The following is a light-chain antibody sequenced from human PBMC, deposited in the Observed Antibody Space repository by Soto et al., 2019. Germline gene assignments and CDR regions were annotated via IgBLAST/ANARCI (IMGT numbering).Light chain of an antibody. V-gene: IGKV3-11*01. CDR2: ASS. CDR1: QSVGSY. Sequence: EIVLTQSPDTLSLSPGERATISCRASQSVGSYLAWYQQKPGQAPRLLIYASSNRATGIPARFSGSGSGIDFTLTISSLEPEDFAVYYCQQRSNWYTFGQGTKLEIK. J-gene: IGKJ2*01. CDR3: QQRSNWYT.